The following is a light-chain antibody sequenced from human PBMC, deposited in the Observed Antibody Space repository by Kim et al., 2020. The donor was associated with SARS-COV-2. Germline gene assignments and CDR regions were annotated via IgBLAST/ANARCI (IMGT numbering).Light chain of an antibody. CDR1: HGIIDD. Sequence: ASVGDTVTTSCRARHGIIDDLGWYQQKPGRAPKRLIYAASTLQGGVPSRFSGSGSGTDFTLTISGFQPEDTATYYCLQDYSYPRTFGQGTKVESK. CDR3: LQDYSYPRT. J-gene: IGKJ1*01. V-gene: IGKV1-6*01. CDR2: AAS.